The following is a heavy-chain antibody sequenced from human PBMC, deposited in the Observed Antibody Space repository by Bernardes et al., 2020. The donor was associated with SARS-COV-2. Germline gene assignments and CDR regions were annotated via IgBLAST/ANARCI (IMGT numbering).Heavy chain of an antibody. D-gene: IGHD3-16*01. CDR3: VKDWGGGDY. J-gene: IGHJ4*02. CDR2: ISSNGGST. CDR1: GFTFSNYA. V-gene: IGHV3-64D*06. Sequence: GGSLRLSCSASGFTFSNYAMHWVRQAPGKGLEYVSVISSNGGSTYYADSVKGRFTISRDNSKKTLYLQMSSLRAEDTAVYYCVKDWGGGDYWGQGTLGTVSS.